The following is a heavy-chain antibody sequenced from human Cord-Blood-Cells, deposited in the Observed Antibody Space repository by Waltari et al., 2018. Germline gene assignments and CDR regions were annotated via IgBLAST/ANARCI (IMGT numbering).Heavy chain of an antibody. V-gene: IGHV4-39*01. J-gene: IGHJ4*02. Sequence: QLQLQESGPGLVKPSQTLSLTCTVPGGSISSSSYYSGWIRQPPGKGLEWIGSIYYSGSTYYNPSLKSRVTISVDTSKNQFSLKLSSVTAADTAVYYCARQDNWNYFDYWGQGTLVTVSS. CDR1: GGSISSSSYY. CDR2: IYYSGST. D-gene: IGHD1-20*01. CDR3: ARQDNWNYFDY.